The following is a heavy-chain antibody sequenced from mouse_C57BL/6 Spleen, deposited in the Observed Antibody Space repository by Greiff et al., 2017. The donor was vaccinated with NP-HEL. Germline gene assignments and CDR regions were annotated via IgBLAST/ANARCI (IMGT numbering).Heavy chain of an antibody. D-gene: IGHD2-13*01. J-gene: IGHJ1*03. Sequence: EVKLQESGPGMVKPSQSLSLTCTVTGYSITSGYDWHWIRHFPGNKLEWMGYIRYSGSTNYNPSLKSRISITHDTSKNHFFLKLNSVTTEDTATYYCAREGDDPSWYFDVWGTGTTVTVSS. V-gene: IGHV3-1*01. CDR3: AREGDDPSWYFDV. CDR1: GYSITSGYD. CDR2: IRYSGST.